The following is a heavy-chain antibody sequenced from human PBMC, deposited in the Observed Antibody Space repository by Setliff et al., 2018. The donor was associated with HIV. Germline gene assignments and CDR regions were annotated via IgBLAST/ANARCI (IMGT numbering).Heavy chain of an antibody. Sequence: SETLSLTCTVSGASISSGGYYWNWTRQLPGKGLEWIGYILDSGSTYYNPSLRGRLSMSIDTSANQFSVELTSVTAADTALYFCARVPNWGSAPFAYDVWGLGTMVTVS. V-gene: IGHV4-31*03. J-gene: IGHJ3*01. CDR1: GASISSGGYY. CDR3: ARVPNWGSAPFAYDV. D-gene: IGHD7-27*01. CDR2: ILDSGST.